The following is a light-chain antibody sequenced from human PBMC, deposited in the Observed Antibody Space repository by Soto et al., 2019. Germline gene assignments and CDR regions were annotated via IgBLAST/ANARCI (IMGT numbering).Light chain of an antibody. CDR2: DAS. CDR3: QQYNNWPIT. J-gene: IGKJ5*01. Sequence: EIVLTQSPSPLSLSTGARATLSCRASQSVSSYLAWYQQKPGQAPRLLIYDASNRATGVPARFSGSGSGTEFTLTISSLQSEDFAVYYCQQYNNWPITFGQGTRLEIK. CDR1: QSVSSY. V-gene: IGKV3-11*01.